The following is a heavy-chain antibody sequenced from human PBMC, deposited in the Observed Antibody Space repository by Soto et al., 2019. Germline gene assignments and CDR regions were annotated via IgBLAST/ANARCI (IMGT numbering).Heavy chain of an antibody. CDR3: AQTLGLAAAGPGRFDL. D-gene: IGHD6-25*01. CDR2: IIPLFGRA. CDR1: GGTFSSYA. Sequence: QVQLVQSGAEVKKPGSSVKVSCKASGGTFSSYAISWVRQAPGQGLERMGGIIPLFGRANYAQKFQGRVTITAAASTSTAYMELSSLRSEDTAVYYCAQTLGLAAAGPGRFDLWGRGTLVTVSS. V-gene: IGHV1-69*12. J-gene: IGHJ2*01.